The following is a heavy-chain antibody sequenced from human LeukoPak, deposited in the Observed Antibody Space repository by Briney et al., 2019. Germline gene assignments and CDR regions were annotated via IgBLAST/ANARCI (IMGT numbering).Heavy chain of an antibody. V-gene: IGHV3-23*01. CDR3: AKDPIVFNSGDYYLGAFNI. CDR1: GFTFSSCA. J-gene: IGHJ3*02. Sequence: GGSLRLSCEASGFTFSSCALSWVRQAPGKGLEWVSAISGGGGKTWYADSVKGRFIISRDNSKNTLYLQMNSLRAEDTALYYCAKDPIVFNSGDYYLGAFNIWGQGAMVTVSS. CDR2: ISGGGGKT. D-gene: IGHD2-21*02.